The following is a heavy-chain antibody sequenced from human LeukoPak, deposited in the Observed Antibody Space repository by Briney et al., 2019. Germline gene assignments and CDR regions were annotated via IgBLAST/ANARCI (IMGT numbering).Heavy chain of an antibody. CDR3: ARDPKMLQYQPSGSYYYGMDV. J-gene: IGHJ6*02. D-gene: IGHD2-2*01. Sequence: ASVKVSCKASGGTFSSYAISWVRQAPGQGLEWMGGIIPIFGTANYAQKFQGRVTITADESTSTAYMELSSLRSEDTAVYYCARDPKMLQYQPSGSYYYGMDVWGQGATVTVSS. CDR2: IIPIFGTA. CDR1: GGTFSSYA. V-gene: IGHV1-69*13.